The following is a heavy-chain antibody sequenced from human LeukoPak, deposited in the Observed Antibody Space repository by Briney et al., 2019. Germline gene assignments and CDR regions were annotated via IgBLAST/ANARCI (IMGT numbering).Heavy chain of an antibody. D-gene: IGHD3-22*01. V-gene: IGHV1-3*01. CDR2: INAGNGNT. J-gene: IGHJ4*02. CDR1: GYTFTSYA. Sequence: ASVKVSCKASGYTFTSYAMHWVRQAPGQRLEWMGWINAGNGNTKYSQKFQGRVTITADESTSTAYMELSSLRSEDTAVYYCATNGYDSSGSAFDYWGQGTLVTVSS. CDR3: ATNGYDSSGSAFDY.